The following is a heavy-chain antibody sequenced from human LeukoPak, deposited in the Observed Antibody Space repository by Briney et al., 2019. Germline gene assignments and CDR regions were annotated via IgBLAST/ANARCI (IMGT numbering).Heavy chain of an antibody. CDR3: ARAYDILTGYYYSRSPSFDY. CDR2: IYYSGST. CDR1: GGSISSGGYY. D-gene: IGHD3-9*01. J-gene: IGHJ4*02. V-gene: IGHV4-31*03. Sequence: SQTLSLTCTVSGGSISSGGYYWSWIRQHPGKGLEWIGYIYYSGSTYYNPSLKSRVTISVDTSKNQFSLKLSSVTAAGTAVYYCARAYDILTGYYYSRSPSFDYWGQGTLVTVSS.